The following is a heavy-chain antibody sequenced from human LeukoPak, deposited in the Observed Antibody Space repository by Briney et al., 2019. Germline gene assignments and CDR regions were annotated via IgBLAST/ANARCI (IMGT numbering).Heavy chain of an antibody. CDR3: SRMMQHSYDRGAYYRLFDY. V-gene: IGHV3-49*04. CDR1: GFTFGDYA. Sequence: PGRSLRLSCIASGFTFGDYAMSWVRQAPGKGLEWVGFIRSKASGGTTEYAASVKGRFTISRDDSNSIAYLQMTSLKIEDSAIYYCSRMMQHSYDRGAYYRLFDYWGQGTLVTVSS. D-gene: IGHD3-22*01. J-gene: IGHJ4*02. CDR2: IRSKASGGTT.